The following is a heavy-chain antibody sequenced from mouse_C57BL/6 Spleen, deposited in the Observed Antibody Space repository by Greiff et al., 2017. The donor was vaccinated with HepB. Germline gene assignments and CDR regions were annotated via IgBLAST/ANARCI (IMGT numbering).Heavy chain of an antibody. V-gene: IGHV3-6*01. CDR3: ARRGGMVRGQVELGLFAY. D-gene: IGHD4-1*01. CDR1: GYYITSGYY. Sequence: EVQLVESGPGLVKPSQSLSFTCSVTGYYITSGYYRYWIRQFPGNKLEWMGYIRYDGSNNYNPSLKNRISITRDTSKNQFFLKLNSVTTEDSATYYSARRGGMVRGQVELGLFAYWGQGTLVTVSA. CDR2: IRYDGSN. J-gene: IGHJ3*01.